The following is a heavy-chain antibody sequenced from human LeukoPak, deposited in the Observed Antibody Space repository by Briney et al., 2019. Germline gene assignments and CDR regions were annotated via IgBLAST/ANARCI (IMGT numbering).Heavy chain of an antibody. V-gene: IGHV4-39*01. CDR1: GGSISKSSSY. CDR2: IYYSGST. J-gene: IGHJ5*02. CDR3: TKVPDTWLQADP. Sequence: PSETLSLTCTVPGGSISKSSSYWGSIRQPPGKGLEWIGTIYYSGSTYYNPSLKSRVTISLATSKNQFSLKLSSVTAADTAVYFCTKVPDTWLQADPWGQGTLVTVSS. D-gene: IGHD2-2*01.